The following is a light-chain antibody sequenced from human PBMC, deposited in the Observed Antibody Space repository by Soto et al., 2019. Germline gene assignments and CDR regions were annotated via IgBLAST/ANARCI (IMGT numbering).Light chain of an antibody. CDR3: QTWGTGIWV. CDR2: LNSDGTH. CDR1: SGHSNYA. V-gene: IGLV4-69*01. Sequence: QLVLTQSPSASASLGASVKLTCTLSSGHSNYAIAWHQQQPEQGPRYLLKLNSDGTHSKGDGIPDRFSGSSSGAERYLTISSLQSEDEADYYCQTWGTGIWVFGGGTKLTVL. J-gene: IGLJ3*02.